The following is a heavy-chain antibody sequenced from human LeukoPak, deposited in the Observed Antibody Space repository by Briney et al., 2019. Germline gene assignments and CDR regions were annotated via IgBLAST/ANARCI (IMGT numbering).Heavy chain of an antibody. V-gene: IGHV4-59*10. Sequence: PSETLSLTCAVYGGSFSGYYWSWIRQPAGKGLEWIGRISSSGSTNYNPSLKSRVTISVDTSKNQFSLKLSSVTAADTAVYFCARGPYSYDSSGAFDIWGQGTMVTVSS. J-gene: IGHJ3*02. CDR1: GGSFSGYY. D-gene: IGHD3-22*01. CDR2: ISSSGST. CDR3: ARGPYSYDSSGAFDI.